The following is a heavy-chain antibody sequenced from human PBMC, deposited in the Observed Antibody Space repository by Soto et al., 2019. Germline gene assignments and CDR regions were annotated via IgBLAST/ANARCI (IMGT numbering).Heavy chain of an antibody. Sequence: QVQLQESGPGLVKPSETLSLTCTVSGGSISSYYWSWIRQPPGKGLEWIGYIYYSGSTNYNPSLKSRVTISVDTSKNQFSLKLSSVTAADTAVYYCARAVAAESFAIFDYWGQGTLVTVSS. J-gene: IGHJ4*02. V-gene: IGHV4-59*01. CDR1: GGSISSYY. D-gene: IGHD6-13*01. CDR2: IYYSGST. CDR3: ARAVAAESFAIFDY.